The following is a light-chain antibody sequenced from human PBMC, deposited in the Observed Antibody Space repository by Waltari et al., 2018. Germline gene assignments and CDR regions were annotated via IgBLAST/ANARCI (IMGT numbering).Light chain of an antibody. V-gene: IGKV3-20*01. CDR2: HAS. Sequence: IVLTQHPGTLSLSPGERATLSCRASQSIGIYLAWYQQKPGQAPRLLMYHASSRATGIPDRFSGSGSWTDFSLTISRLEPEDFAVYYCQKYESLPATFGQGTKVEIK. CDR3: QKYESLPAT. J-gene: IGKJ1*01. CDR1: QSIGIY.